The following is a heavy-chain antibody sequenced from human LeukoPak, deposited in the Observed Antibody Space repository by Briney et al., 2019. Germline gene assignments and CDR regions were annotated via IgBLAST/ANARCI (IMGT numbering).Heavy chain of an antibody. CDR2: IYTSGST. J-gene: IGHJ6*02. CDR1: GGSISSYY. V-gene: IGHV4-4*07. Sequence: SETLSLTCTVSGGSISSYYWSWIRQPAGKGLEWIGRIYTSGSTNYNPSLKSRVTMSVDTSKNQFSLKLSSVTAADTAVYYCARAYGDYQRNYYYYGMDVWGQGTTVTVSS. D-gene: IGHD4-17*01. CDR3: ARAYGDYQRNYYYYGMDV.